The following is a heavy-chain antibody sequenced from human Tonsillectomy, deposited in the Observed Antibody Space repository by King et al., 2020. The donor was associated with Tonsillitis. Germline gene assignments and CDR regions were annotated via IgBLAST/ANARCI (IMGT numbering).Heavy chain of an antibody. CDR3: ARGKGRPNAFDI. V-gene: IGHV4-30-2*01. CDR2: IYHSGST. J-gene: IGHJ3*02. CDR1: GGSISSGGYS. Sequence: QLQESGSGLVKPSQTLSLTCAVSGGSISSGGYSWSWIRQPPGKGLEWIGYIYHSGSTYYNPSLKSRVTISVDRSKNQFSLKLSSVTAADTAVYYCARGKGRPNAFDIWGQGTMVTVSS.